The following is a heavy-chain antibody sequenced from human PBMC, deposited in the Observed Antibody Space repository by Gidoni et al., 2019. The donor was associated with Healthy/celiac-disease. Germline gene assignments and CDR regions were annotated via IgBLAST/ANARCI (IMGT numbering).Heavy chain of an antibody. J-gene: IGHJ4*02. Sequence: QVQLQQWGAGLLKPSETLSLTCAVYGGSFSGYYWSWIRQPPGKGLEWIGEINHSGSTNYNPSLKSRVTISVDTSKNQFSLKLSSVTAADTAVYYCARGTITMVRGVTGLFDYWGQGTLVTVSS. V-gene: IGHV4-34*01. D-gene: IGHD3-10*01. CDR1: GGSFSGYY. CDR2: INHSGST. CDR3: ARGTITMVRGVTGLFDY.